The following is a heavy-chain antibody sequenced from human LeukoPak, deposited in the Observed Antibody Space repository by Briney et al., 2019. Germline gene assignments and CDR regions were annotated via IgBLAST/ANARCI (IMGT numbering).Heavy chain of an antibody. CDR2: INGDGSVT. D-gene: IGHD4/OR15-4a*01. CDR3: ARGRIYGDKSGTYYFDY. J-gene: IGHJ4*02. Sequence: GGSLRLSCGGSGFTFSTYWFNWVRQGPGKRLVWVAQINGDGSVTRYADSVKGRFTISRDNAKNSLYLQMNSLRAEDTAVYYCARGRIYGDKSGTYYFDYWGQGTLVTVSS. CDR1: GFTFSTYW. V-gene: IGHV3-74*01.